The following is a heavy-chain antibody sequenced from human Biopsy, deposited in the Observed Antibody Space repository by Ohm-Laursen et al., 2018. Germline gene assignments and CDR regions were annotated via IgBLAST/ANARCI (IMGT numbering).Heavy chain of an antibody. D-gene: IGHD5-24*01. CDR2: ISWNSGRI. CDR3: AKGQAPDGYNYAFDI. CDR1: GFNFDDFA. V-gene: IGHV3-9*01. J-gene: IGHJ3*02. Sequence: SLRLSCAAPGFNFDDFAMHWVRQTPGKGLEWVSGISWNSGRIAYADSVKGRFTISRDNAKNSLYLQMNSLRAEDTALYYCAKGQAPDGYNYAFDIWGQGTMLTVSS.